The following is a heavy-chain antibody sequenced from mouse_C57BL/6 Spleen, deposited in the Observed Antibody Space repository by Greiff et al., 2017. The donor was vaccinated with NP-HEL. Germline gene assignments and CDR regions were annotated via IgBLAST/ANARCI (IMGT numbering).Heavy chain of an antibody. Sequence: EVQLQQSGPVLVKPGASVKMSCKASGYTFTDYYMNWVKQSHGKSLEWIGVINPYNGGNSYNQKFKGKATLTVDKSSSTAYMELNSLTSEDSAVYYCARRGINYGSSYNAMDDWGQGTSVTVSS. V-gene: IGHV1-19*01. CDR3: ARRGINYGSSYNAMDD. J-gene: IGHJ4*01. CDR2: INPYNGGN. D-gene: IGHD1-1*01. CDR1: GYTFTDYY.